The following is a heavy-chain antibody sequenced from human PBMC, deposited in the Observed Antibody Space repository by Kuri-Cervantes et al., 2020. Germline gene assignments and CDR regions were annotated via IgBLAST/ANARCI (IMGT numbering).Heavy chain of an antibody. Sequence: GESLKISCAASGFTFSSYSMNWVRQAPGKGLEWVSPISSSSSYIYYADSVKGRFTISRDNAKNSLYLQMNSLRAEDTAVYYCARGRQWLIDYWGQGTLVTVSS. CDR3: ARGRQWLIDY. CDR2: ISSSSSYI. D-gene: IGHD6-19*01. J-gene: IGHJ4*02. CDR1: GFTFSSYS. V-gene: IGHV3-21*01.